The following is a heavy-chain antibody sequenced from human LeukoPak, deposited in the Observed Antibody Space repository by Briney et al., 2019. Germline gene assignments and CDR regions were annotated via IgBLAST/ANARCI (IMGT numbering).Heavy chain of an antibody. J-gene: IGHJ4*02. V-gene: IGHV3-64*01. D-gene: IGHD3-22*01. CDR3: ARAYYDSGGYYYDY. Sequence: GGSLRLSCAASGFTFSSYPMHWVRQAPGKGLEYVSAISRSGDSTYYANSVKGRFTISRDNSKNTLHLQMGSLRAEDMAVYYCARAYYDSGGYYYDYWGQGTLVTVSS. CDR2: ISRSGDST. CDR1: GFTFSSYP.